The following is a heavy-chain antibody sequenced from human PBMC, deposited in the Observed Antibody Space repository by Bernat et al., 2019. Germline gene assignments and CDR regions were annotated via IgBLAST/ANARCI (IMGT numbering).Heavy chain of an antibody. CDR2: IKSKTDGGTT. J-gene: IGHJ4*02. V-gene: IGHV3-15*01. CDR3: TTSLHWSGGRCYSGRFDY. CDR1: GFTFSNAW. D-gene: IGHD2-15*01. Sequence: EVQLVESGGGLVKPGGSLRLSCAASGFTFSNAWMSWVRQAPGKGLEWVGRIKSKTDGGTTDYAAPVKGRFTISRDDSKNTLYLQMNSLKTEDTAVYYCTTSLHWSGGRCYSGRFDYWGQGTLVTVSS.